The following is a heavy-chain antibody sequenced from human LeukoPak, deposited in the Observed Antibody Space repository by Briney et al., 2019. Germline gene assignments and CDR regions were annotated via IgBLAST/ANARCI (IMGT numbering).Heavy chain of an antibody. V-gene: IGHV1-8*01. CDR2: MNPNSGNT. CDR1: GYTFTSYD. J-gene: IGHJ5*02. Sequence: ASVKVSCKASGYTFTSYDINWVRQATGQGLEWMGWMNPNSGNTGYAQKFQGRVTMTRNTSISTAYMELSSLRSEDTAVYYCARGLERYYGSGSYRYNWFDPWGQGTLVTVSS. D-gene: IGHD3-10*01. CDR3: ARGLERYYGSGSYRYNWFDP.